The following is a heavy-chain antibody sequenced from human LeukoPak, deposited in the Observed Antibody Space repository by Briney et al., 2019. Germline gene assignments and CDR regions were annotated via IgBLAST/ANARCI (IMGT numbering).Heavy chain of an antibody. CDR1: GFTFSSYG. D-gene: IGHD3-10*01. CDR2: ISGSGGST. Sequence: GGSLRLSCAASGFTFSSYGMHWVRQAPGKGLEWVSAISGSGGSTYYADSVKGRFTISRDNSKNTLYLQMNSLRAEDTAVYYCAKALGMVRGVRLDYWGQGTLVTVSS. CDR3: AKALGMVRGVRLDY. J-gene: IGHJ4*02. V-gene: IGHV3-23*01.